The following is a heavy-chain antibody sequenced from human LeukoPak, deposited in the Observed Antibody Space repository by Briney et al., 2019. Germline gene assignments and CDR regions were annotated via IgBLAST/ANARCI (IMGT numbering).Heavy chain of an antibody. J-gene: IGHJ4*02. CDR3: ARDRREMATITSYYFDY. Sequence: GGSLRLSCAASGFTFSSYWMSWVRQAPGRGLEWVANIKQDGSEKYYVDSVKGRFTISRDNAKNSLYLQMNSLRAEDTVVYYCARDRREMATITSYYFDYWGQGTLVTVSS. V-gene: IGHV3-7*01. D-gene: IGHD5-24*01. CDR1: GFTFSSYW. CDR2: IKQDGSEK.